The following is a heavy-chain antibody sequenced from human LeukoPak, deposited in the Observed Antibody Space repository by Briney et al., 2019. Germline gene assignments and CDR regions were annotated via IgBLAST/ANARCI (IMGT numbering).Heavy chain of an antibody. V-gene: IGHV1-24*01. CDR3: ARKNYDFWSGYYGFDY. CDR2: FDPEDGET. D-gene: IGHD3-3*01. J-gene: IGHJ4*02. Sequence: ASVKVSCTVSGYTLTELSMHWVRQAPGKGLEWMGGFDPEDGETIYAQKLQGRVTMTTDTSTSTAYMELRSLRSDDTAVYYCARKNYDFWSGYYGFDYWGQGTLVTVSS. CDR1: GYTLTELS.